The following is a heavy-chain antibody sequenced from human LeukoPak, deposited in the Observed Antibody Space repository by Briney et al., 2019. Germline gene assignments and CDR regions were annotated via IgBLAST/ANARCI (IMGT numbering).Heavy chain of an antibody. V-gene: IGHV3-30*04. J-gene: IGHJ4*02. D-gene: IGHD3-3*01. CDR1: GFTFSSYA. CDR2: ISYDGSNK. CDR3: ASTARTADGYLSGLSGY. Sequence: GGSLRLSCAASGFTFSSYAMHWVRQAPGKGLEWVAVISYDGSNKYYADSVKGRFTISRDNSKNTLYLQMNSLRAEDTAVYYCASTARTADGYLSGLSGYWGQGTLVTVSS.